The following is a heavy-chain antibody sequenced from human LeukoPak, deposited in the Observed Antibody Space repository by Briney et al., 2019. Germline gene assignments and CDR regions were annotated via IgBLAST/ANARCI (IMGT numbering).Heavy chain of an antibody. J-gene: IGHJ6*02. Sequence: SETLSLTCTASSGSISSTSYYWGWIRQPPGKGPEGIGSLYYSGSTYSNPSLKSRVTISVDTSKNQFSLKLSSVTATDTAVYYCARHDCATTSCLYFYGMDVWGQGPTVTVSS. D-gene: IGHD2-2*01. V-gene: IGHV4-39*01. CDR1: SGSISSTSYY. CDR3: ARHDCATTSCLYFYGMDV. CDR2: LYYSGST.